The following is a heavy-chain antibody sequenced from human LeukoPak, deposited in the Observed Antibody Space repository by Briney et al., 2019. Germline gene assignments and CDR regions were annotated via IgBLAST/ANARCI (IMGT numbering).Heavy chain of an antibody. V-gene: IGHV3-23*01. J-gene: IGHJ4*02. CDR1: EFTFSNYA. CDR2: ISGAGGST. CDR3: AGHLRLQWLAGFGY. Sequence: GGSLRLSCADSEFTFSNYAMSWVRQAPGKGLEWVSAISGAGGSTYYADSVKGRFTISRDNSKNTLYLQMNSLRAEDTAVYYCAGHLRLQWLAGFGYWGQGTLVTVSS. D-gene: IGHD6-19*01.